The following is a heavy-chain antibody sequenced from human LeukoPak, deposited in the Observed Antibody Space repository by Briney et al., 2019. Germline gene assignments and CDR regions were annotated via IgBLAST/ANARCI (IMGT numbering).Heavy chain of an antibody. D-gene: IGHD4-23*01. V-gene: IGHV3-30-3*01. J-gene: IGHJ4*02. Sequence: GGSLRLSCAAFGFTFSSYAMHWVRQAPGKGLEWVAVISYDGSNKYYADSVKGRFTISRDNSKNTLYLQMNSLRAEDTAVYYCARDYGGNSGDFDYWGQGTLVTVSS. CDR2: ISYDGSNK. CDR3: ARDYGGNSGDFDY. CDR1: GFTFSSYA.